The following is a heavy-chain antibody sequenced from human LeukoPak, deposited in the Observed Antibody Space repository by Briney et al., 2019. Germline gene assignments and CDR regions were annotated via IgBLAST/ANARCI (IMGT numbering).Heavy chain of an antibody. D-gene: IGHD3-10*01. CDR2: IHFSGTT. J-gene: IGHJ4*02. CDR1: GGSINSDY. Sequence: SETLSLTCTVSGGSINSDYWSWIRQPPGKGLEWIGYIHFSGTTYYNPSLKSRATISVDTSKNQFSLKLSSVTAADTAVYYCASLSYYYGSGSNDYWGQGTLVTVSS. CDR3: ASLSYYYGSGSNDY. V-gene: IGHV4-59*01.